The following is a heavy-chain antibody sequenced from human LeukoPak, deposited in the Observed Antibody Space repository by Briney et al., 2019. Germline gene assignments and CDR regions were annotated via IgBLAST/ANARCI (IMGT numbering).Heavy chain of an antibody. CDR3: ARGPLRYFDWLLSEGPFDH. V-gene: IGHV4-34*01. CDR2: INHSGST. D-gene: IGHD3-9*01. CDR1: GGSFSGYY. Sequence: SETLSLTCAVYGGSFSGYYWSWIRQPPGKGLEWIGEINHSGSTNYNPSLKSRVTISVDTSKNQFSLKLSPVTAADTAVYYCARGPLRYFDWLLSEGPFDHWGQGTLVTVSS. J-gene: IGHJ4*02.